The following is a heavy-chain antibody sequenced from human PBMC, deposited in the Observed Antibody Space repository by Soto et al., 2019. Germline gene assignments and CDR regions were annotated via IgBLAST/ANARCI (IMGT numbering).Heavy chain of an antibody. J-gene: IGHJ4*02. CDR2: INSDGSST. CDR3: ATTGPY. CDR1: GFTFSSYW. Sequence: SLRLSCAASGFTFSSYWLHWVRQAPGKGLVWVSRINSDGSSTSYADSVKGRFTISRDNAKNTLYLQMNSLRDEDSAAYYCATTGPYWGQGTLVTVSS. V-gene: IGHV3-74*01.